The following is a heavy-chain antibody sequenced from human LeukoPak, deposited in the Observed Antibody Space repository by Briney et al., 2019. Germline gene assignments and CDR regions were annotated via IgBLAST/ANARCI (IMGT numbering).Heavy chain of an antibody. D-gene: IGHD3-10*01. CDR1: GGSISSYY. V-gene: IGHV4-4*07. CDR2: IYTSGST. CDR3: AKEEGITMVRGVIIIGSMDV. Sequence: PSETLSLTCTVSGGSISSYYWSWIRQPAGKGLEWIGRIYTSGSTNYNPSLKSRVTMSVDTSKNQFSLKLSSVTAADTAVYYCAKEEGITMVRGVIIIGSMDVWGKGTTVTISS. J-gene: IGHJ6*03.